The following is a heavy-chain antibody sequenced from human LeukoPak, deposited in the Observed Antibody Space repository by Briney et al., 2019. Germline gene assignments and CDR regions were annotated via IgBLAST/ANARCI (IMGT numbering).Heavy chain of an antibody. V-gene: IGHV3-21*01. D-gene: IGHD6-13*01. CDR3: VRDREIAAAGTDFDY. Sequence: GGSLRLSCAASGFTFSSYSMNWVRQAPGKGLEWVSSISSSSSYIYYADSVKGRFTISRDNAKNSLYLQMNSLRAEDTAVYYCVRDREIAAAGTDFDYWGQGTLVTVSS. J-gene: IGHJ4*02. CDR2: ISSSSSYI. CDR1: GFTFSSYS.